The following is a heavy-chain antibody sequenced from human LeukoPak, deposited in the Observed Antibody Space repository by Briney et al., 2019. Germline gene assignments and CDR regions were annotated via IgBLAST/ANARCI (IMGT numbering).Heavy chain of an antibody. CDR1: GFPFSSYS. CDR2: IWYDGSNK. Sequence: SGGSLRLSCAASGFPFSSYSMTWVRQAPGKGLEWVAVIWYDGSNKYYADSVKGRFTISRDNSKNTLYLQMNSLRAEDTAVYYCARDLAQQWLSGPDYWGQGTLVTVSS. CDR3: ARDLAQQWLSGPDY. D-gene: IGHD6-19*01. J-gene: IGHJ4*02. V-gene: IGHV3-33*08.